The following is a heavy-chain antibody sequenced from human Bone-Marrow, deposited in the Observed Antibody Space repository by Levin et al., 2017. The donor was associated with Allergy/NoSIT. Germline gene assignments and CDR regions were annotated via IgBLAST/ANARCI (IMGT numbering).Heavy chain of an antibody. CDR3: ARDLFGSAYWGY. V-gene: IGHV3-30-3*01. Sequence: PGGSLRLSCAASGFKFSDFSIHWVRQAPGKGLEWVAVISDVGHNIYYSESVKGRFNISRDNSRNTVYLQMNGLRPEDTGMYYCARDLFGSAYWGYWGQGTLLSVSS. J-gene: IGHJ4*02. D-gene: IGHD3-10*01. CDR1: GFKFSDFS. CDR2: ISDVGHNI.